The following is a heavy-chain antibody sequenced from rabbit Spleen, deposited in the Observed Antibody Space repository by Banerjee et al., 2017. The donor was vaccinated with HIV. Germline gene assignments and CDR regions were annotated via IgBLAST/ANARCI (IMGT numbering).Heavy chain of an antibody. CDR3: ARDLAGAIGWNFYL. Sequence: QEQLVESGGGLVKPGASLKLTCKASSFSFSDRDVMCWVRQAPGKGLEWIACINAATGKPVYATWANGRFSISRTSSTTVTLQMTSLTAADTATYLCARDLAGAIGWNFYLWGQGTLVT. D-gene: IGHD4-1*01. J-gene: IGHJ4*01. CDR2: INAATGKP. CDR1: SFSFSDRDV. V-gene: IGHV1S45*01.